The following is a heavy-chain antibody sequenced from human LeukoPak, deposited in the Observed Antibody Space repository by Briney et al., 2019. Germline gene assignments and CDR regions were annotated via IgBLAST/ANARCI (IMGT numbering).Heavy chain of an antibody. D-gene: IGHD3-22*01. CDR2: LNTNDGRA. Sequence: ASVKVSCKTSGYSFTAYGLTWVRQAPGRGLERLAWLNTNDGRAHYEQSFQGRVTMTTDTSTATAYMDLRNLRSDDTAVYYCARDVIMIGVIGLGTSFDIWGQGTMVTVYS. V-gene: IGHV1-18*01. CDR1: GYSFTAYG. J-gene: IGHJ3*02. CDR3: ARDVIMIGVIGLGTSFDI.